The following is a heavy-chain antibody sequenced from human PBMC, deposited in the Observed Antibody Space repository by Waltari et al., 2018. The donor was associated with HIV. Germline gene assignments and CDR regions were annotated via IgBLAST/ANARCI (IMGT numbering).Heavy chain of an antibody. CDR2: IKQDGSEK. V-gene: IGHV3-7*01. J-gene: IGHJ3*02. CDR1: GFTFSLYW. Sequence: EVQLVESGGGLVQPGGCLRLSCAASGFTFSLYWICWVRQAPGKGLEWVANIKQDGSEKHYVDSVKGRFTISRDNAKKSLYLQMNSLRAEDTAVYYCARMGLMMYAIGAFDIWGQGTMVTVSS. D-gene: IGHD2-8*01. CDR3: ARMGLMMYAIGAFDI.